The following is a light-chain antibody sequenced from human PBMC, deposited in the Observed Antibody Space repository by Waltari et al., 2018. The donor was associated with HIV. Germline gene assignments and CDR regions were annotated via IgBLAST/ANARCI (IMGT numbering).Light chain of an antibody. J-gene: IGLJ1*01. V-gene: IGLV1-47*01. CDR1: SSNIENDN. CDR3: VGWDSRLSGYV. CDR2: KDT. Sequence: QSVLTQPPSASGTPGQRVTISCSGSSSNIENDNVYWYQQLTGAAPRLLIYKDTQRPSGVPARFTGSKSGTSASLAISGLRSEDEADYYCVGWDSRLSGYVFGSWTKVTVL.